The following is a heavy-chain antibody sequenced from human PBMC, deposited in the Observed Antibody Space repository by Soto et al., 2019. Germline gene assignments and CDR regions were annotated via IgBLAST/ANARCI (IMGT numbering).Heavy chain of an antibody. J-gene: IGHJ6*02. CDR1: GFTFSSYA. CDR2: ISGSGGST. V-gene: IGHV3-23*01. CDR3: AKVVVAAIHYYYYGMDV. D-gene: IGHD2-15*01. Sequence: GGSLRLSCAASGFTFSSYAMSWVRQAPGKGLEWVSAISGSGGSTYYSDSVKGRLTISRDNSKNTLYLQMNSLRAEDTAVYYCAKVVVAAIHYYYYGMDVWGQGTTVTVSS.